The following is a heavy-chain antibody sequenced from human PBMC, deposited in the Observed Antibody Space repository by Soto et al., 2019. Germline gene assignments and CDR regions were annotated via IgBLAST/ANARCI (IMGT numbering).Heavy chain of an antibody. V-gene: IGHV1-69*06. CDR3: AASTFQSGVSGYFHLDP. J-gene: IGHJ5*02. Sequence: QVHLVQSGTEVKKPGSSVKVSCKTSGDTFSNQAISWVRQAPGQGLEWMGGIIPLFDSASYAQRSHDRVTITADKFPNTVYMELRSLTSEDTAVYYCAASTFQSGVSGYFHLDPWGQGTLVTVSS. D-gene: IGHD3-3*01. CDR1: GDTFSNQA. CDR2: IIPLFDSA.